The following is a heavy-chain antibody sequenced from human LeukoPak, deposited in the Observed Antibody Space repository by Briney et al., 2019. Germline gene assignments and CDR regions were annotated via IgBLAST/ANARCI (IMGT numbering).Heavy chain of an antibody. Sequence: GGSLRLSCAISGLTFHDYAMTWVRQAPGKGLEWVSTIVGDSSKTYYADSVKGRFTISRDNSNYMLFLHMNNLRAEDTAIHYCAKQPYNYYYLDVWGKGTTVTVSS. CDR1: GLTFHDYA. D-gene: IGHD2-21*01. J-gene: IGHJ6*03. CDR2: IVGDSSKT. CDR3: AKQPYNYYYLDV. V-gene: IGHV3-23*01.